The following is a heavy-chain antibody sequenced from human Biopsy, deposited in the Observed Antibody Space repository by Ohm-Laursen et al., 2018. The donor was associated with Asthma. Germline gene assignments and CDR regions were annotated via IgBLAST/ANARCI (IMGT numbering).Heavy chain of an antibody. CDR1: GFSFSNFA. CDR2: ISKDASTQ. V-gene: IGHV3-30*01. D-gene: IGHD1-1*01. CDR3: VRDGTDDAFDI. Sequence: SLRLSCSASGFSFSNFAIHWVRQAPGKGLEWVGVISKDASTQDYADSVKGRFTMARDNSRNTLDLQMNSLREEDTAVYYCVRDGTDDAFDIWGQGTVVSVSS. J-gene: IGHJ3*02.